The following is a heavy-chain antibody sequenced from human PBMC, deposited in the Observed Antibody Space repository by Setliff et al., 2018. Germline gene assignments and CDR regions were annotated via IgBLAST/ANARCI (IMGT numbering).Heavy chain of an antibody. CDR3: ARVALVVVIRNAFDT. J-gene: IGHJ3*02. CDR1: GDSISNYY. D-gene: IGHD2-21*01. V-gene: IGHV4-4*07. CDR2: IYAGEAT. Sequence: PSETLSLTCTVSGDSISNYYWIRQTAGKGLEWIGSIYAGEATYYNPSLESRVVISVDSSKKRFSLKVSSVTAADTAVYYCARVALVVVIRNAFDTWGQGTMVTVS.